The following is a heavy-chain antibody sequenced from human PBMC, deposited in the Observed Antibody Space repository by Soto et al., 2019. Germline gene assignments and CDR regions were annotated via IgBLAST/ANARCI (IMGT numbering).Heavy chain of an antibody. CDR1: GGTFSAYT. CDR3: ATNWGGGLHSDGYNWLDP. Sequence: QVQLVQSGAEVKKPGSSVKIPCRASGGTFSAYTLSWVRQAPGQGLEWLGGISPIFGTTKYAQKFQGRVTFTADESAGTAYLELRSLRSDDTAVYYCATNWGGGLHSDGYNWLDPWGQGTRVTVSS. J-gene: IGHJ5*02. CDR2: ISPIFGTT. D-gene: IGHD7-27*01. V-gene: IGHV1-69*01.